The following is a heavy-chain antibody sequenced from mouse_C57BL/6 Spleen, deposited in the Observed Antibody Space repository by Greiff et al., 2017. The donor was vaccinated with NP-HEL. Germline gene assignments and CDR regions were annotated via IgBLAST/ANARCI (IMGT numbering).Heavy chain of an antibody. CDR3: TARGKLREAMDY. Sequence: VQLKESGAELVRPGASVKLSCTASGFNIKDDYMHWVKQSPEQGLEWIGWIDPDNGDTEYASKFKGKATITADTSSNTAYLQLRSLTYEDTAVYYCTARGKLREAMDYWGQRTSVTVSA. V-gene: IGHV14-4*01. J-gene: IGHJ4*01. CDR1: GFNIKDDY. CDR2: IDPDNGDT.